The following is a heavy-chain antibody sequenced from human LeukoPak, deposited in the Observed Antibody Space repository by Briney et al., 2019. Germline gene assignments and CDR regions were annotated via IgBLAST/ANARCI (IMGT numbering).Heavy chain of an antibody. J-gene: IGHJ3*02. CDR3: ARDPDTAMGLGAFDI. Sequence: PSETLSLTCTVSGGSISSGDYYWSWIRQPPGKGLEWIGYIYYSGSTYYNPSLKSRVTISVDTSKNQFSLKLSSVTAADTAVYYCARDPDTAMGLGAFDIWGQGTMVTVSS. CDR2: IYYSGST. CDR1: GGSISSGDYY. D-gene: IGHD5-18*01. V-gene: IGHV4-30-4*01.